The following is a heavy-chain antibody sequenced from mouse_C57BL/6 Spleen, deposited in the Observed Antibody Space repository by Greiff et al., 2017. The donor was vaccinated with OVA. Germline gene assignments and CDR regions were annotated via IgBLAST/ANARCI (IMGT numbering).Heavy chain of an antibody. D-gene: IGHD2-1*01. CDR2: ISRGSSTI. V-gene: IGHV5-17*01. Sequence: EVQLVESGGGLVKPGGSLKLSCAASGFTFSDYGMHWVRQAPEQGLEWVAYISRGSSTIYYADTVKGRFTITRDNAKNTLFLQMTSLRSEDTAKYYCARPGIYDGNPYFDYWGQGTTLTVSA. CDR1: GFTFSDYG. J-gene: IGHJ2*01. CDR3: ARPGIYDGNPYFDY.